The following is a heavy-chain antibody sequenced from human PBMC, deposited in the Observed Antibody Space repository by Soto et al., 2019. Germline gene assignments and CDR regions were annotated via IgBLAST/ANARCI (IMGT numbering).Heavy chain of an antibody. J-gene: IGHJ4*02. CDR2: MNPNSGNT. V-gene: IGHV1-8*01. CDR3: ARRGHDYSNHFDEI. CDR1: GYTFTSYD. D-gene: IGHD4-4*01. Sequence: ASVKVSCKASGYTFTSYDINWVRQATGQGLEWMGWMNPNSGNTGYAQKFQGRVTMTRNTSISTAYMELSSLRSEDTAVYYCARRGHDYSNHFDEIWGQGTLVTVSS.